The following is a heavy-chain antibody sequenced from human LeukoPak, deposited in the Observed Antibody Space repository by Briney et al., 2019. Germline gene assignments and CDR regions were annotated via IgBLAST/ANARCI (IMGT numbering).Heavy chain of an antibody. J-gene: IGHJ4*02. Sequence: SGTLSLTCTVSGGSISGSSYYWGWIRQPPGKGLEWIGSIYYSGSTYYNPSLKSRVTISVDTSKNQFSLKLSSVTAADTAVYYCARGHSSGWFSSFDYWGQGTLVTVSS. V-gene: IGHV4-39*07. CDR2: IYYSGST. CDR1: GGSISGSSYY. CDR3: ARGHSSGWFSSFDY. D-gene: IGHD6-19*01.